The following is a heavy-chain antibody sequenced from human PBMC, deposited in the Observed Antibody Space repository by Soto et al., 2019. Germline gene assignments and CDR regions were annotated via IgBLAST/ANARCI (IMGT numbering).Heavy chain of an antibody. V-gene: IGHV1-69*02. J-gene: IGHJ6*03. Sequence: GASVKVSCKASGGTVSSYTISLVRQAPVQVLELIVRIIPILFIANYSQKFQGRFTITSYKSTSTSYIELIILISDYTSVYYCSSLGXCXVGSCYPPLEDSYYYMDVWGKGTTVTVSS. CDR3: SSLGXCXVGSCYPPLEDSYYYMDV. D-gene: IGHD2-15*01. CDR2: IIPILFIA. CDR1: GGTVSSYT.